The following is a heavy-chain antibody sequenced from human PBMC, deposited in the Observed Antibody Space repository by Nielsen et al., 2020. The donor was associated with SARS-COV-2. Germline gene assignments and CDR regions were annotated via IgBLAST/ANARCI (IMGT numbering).Heavy chain of an antibody. V-gene: IGHV3-53*01. CDR3: ARGLAAAVDY. CDR1: GFAFSGYS. CDR2: IYSGGST. Sequence: GESLKISCAASGFAFSGYSMNWVRQAPGKGLECVSVIYSGGSTYYADSVKGRFTISRDNSKNTLYLQMNSLRADDTAGYYCARGLAAAVDYWGQGTLVTVSS. J-gene: IGHJ4*02. D-gene: IGHD6-13*01.